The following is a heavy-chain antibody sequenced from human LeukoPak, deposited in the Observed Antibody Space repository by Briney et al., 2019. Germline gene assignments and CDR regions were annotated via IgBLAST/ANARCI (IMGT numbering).Heavy chain of an antibody. Sequence: PSETLSLTCTVSGGSISSYYWSWIRQPPGKGLEWIGYIYYSGSTSYNPSLKSRVTISVDTSKNQFSLKLSSVTAADTAVYYCAREGEYYGSGSYCDYWGQGTLVTVSS. D-gene: IGHD3-10*01. J-gene: IGHJ4*02. CDR1: GGSISSYY. V-gene: IGHV4-59*01. CDR3: AREGEYYGSGSYCDY. CDR2: IYYSGST.